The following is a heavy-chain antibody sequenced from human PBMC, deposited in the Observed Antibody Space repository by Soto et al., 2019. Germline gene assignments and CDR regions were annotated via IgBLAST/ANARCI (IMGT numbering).Heavy chain of an antibody. V-gene: IGHV4-30-2*06. D-gene: IGHD2-15*01. CDR3: ARGGGYDSSDS. CDR1: GVAMTYFGYY. J-gene: IGHJ4*02. Sequence: PAEALSLTCSVSGVAMTYFGYYWSWIGQSPEKGLEWLGYIGRLEATYYNPSFKRRLSFSINRTRNGFSQSLSSIIAAEKSVYYCARGGGYDSSDSWGQGIPVTVSS. CDR2: IGRLEAT.